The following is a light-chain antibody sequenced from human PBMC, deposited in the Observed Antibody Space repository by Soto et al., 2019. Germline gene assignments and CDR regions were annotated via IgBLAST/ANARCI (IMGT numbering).Light chain of an antibody. CDR1: QSVSSSY. J-gene: IGKJ2*01. Sequence: EIVLTQSPGTLSLSPGERVTLSCRASQSVSSSYLGWFQQRPGQAPRLLIYDTSNRATGIPDRFSGSGPGTDFTLTISRLEPEDFAVYYCHQYSGPPYTVGQGTKLEIK. CDR3: HQYSGPPYT. CDR2: DTS. V-gene: IGKV3-20*01.